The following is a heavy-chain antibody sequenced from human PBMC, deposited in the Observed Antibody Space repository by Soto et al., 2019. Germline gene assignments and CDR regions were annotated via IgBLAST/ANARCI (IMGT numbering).Heavy chain of an antibody. CDR2: IYWNDDK. CDR1: GFSLSTSGVG. Sequence: SGPTLVKPTQTLTLTCTFSGFSLSTSGVGVGWIRQPPGKALEWLALIYWNDDKRYSPSLKSRLTITKDTSKNQVVLTMTNMDPVDTATYYCARVLTGYYFMSFSLYYFDYWGQGTLVTVSS. D-gene: IGHD3-9*01. CDR3: ARVLTGYYFMSFSLYYFDY. V-gene: IGHV2-5*01. J-gene: IGHJ4*02.